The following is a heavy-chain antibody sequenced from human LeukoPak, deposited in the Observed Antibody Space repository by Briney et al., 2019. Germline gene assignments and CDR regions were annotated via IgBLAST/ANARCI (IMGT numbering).Heavy chain of an antibody. CDR1: GDSISSGDYY. CDR2: ISSSGST. J-gene: IGHJ5*02. D-gene: IGHD2-15*01. CDR3: ARGIKDYCSGGSCYLEDWFDP. Sequence: KASETLSLTCTVSGDSISSGDYYWSWIRQPAGKGLEWIGRISSSGSTNYNPSLKSRVTISVDTSKNQFSLKLSSVTAADTAVYYCARGIKDYCSGGSCYLEDWFDPWGQGTLVTVSS. V-gene: IGHV4-61*02.